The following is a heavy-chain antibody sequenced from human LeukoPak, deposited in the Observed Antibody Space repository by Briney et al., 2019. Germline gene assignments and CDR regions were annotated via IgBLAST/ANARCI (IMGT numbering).Heavy chain of an antibody. Sequence: SETLSLTCTVSGGPISSYYWSWIRQPAGKGLEWIGRIYTSGSTNYNPSLKSRVTMSVDTSKNQFSLKLSSVTAADTAVYYCARDPAPYYDILTGYYNVYAFDIWGQGTMVTVSS. J-gene: IGHJ3*02. CDR3: ARDPAPYYDILTGYYNVYAFDI. D-gene: IGHD3-9*01. CDR1: GGPISSYY. CDR2: IYTSGST. V-gene: IGHV4-4*07.